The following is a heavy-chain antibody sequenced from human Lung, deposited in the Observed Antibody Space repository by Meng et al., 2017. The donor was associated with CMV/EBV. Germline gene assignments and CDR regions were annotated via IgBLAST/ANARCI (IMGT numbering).Heavy chain of an antibody. CDR3: AQGEYGDYDVRGCDYYYGLDF. V-gene: IGHV1-18*01. D-gene: IGHD5-12*01. CDR1: GYTFISYG. CDR2: ISAYNGST. J-gene: IGHJ6*02. Sequence: ASVKVSCKASGYTFISYGICWVRQAPGQGLEWMGWISAYNGSTNYAQKFQGRVTMNTDTSTNTAYTELRSLRSDDTAVYFCAQGEYGDYDVRGCDYYYGLDFWGQGTTVTVSS.